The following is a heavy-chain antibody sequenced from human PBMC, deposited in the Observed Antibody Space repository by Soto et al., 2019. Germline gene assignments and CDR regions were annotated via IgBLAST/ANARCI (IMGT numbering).Heavy chain of an antibody. Sequence: SVKVSCKVSGGAFTNYSLNWVRHAPGQGLEWLGGIIPLHNTSNYSLKLLGRGSVTADISSDTVYMHLSGLTSDDTATYYCAIWSNWNPLYYRGMDVWGQGTTVTVSS. V-gene: IGHV1-69*08. J-gene: IGHJ6*02. D-gene: IGHD1-20*01. CDR1: GGAFTNYS. CDR2: IIPLHNTS. CDR3: AIWSNWNPLYYRGMDV.